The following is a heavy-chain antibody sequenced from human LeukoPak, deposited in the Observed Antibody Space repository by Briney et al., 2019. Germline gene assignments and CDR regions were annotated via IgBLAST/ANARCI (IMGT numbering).Heavy chain of an antibody. CDR1: EFTFSNYA. J-gene: IGHJ4*02. D-gene: IGHD3-22*01. V-gene: IGHV3-30*02. CDR2: IRYDGSHK. CDR3: VKVPYFDSSGYHGY. Sequence: GGSLRLSCAASEFTFSNYAMHWLRQAPGKGLEWVAFIRYDGSHKDYADSVKGRFTISRDNSKNTLYLQMNRLRAEDTAIYYCVKVPYFDSSGYHGYWGQGTLVTVSS.